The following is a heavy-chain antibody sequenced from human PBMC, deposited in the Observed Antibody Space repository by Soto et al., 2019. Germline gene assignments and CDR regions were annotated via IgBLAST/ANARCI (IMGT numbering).Heavy chain of an antibody. CDR3: ATAAASRIPGTTTAGYFDL. V-gene: IGHV3-43*01. J-gene: IGHJ2*01. D-gene: IGHD1-20*01. Sequence: EVQLVESGGVVVQPGGSLRLSCAASGFTFDDYTMHWVRQAPGKGLEWVSLISWDGGSTYYADSVKGRFTISRDNSKPSLYLPMHSMRTENNALYYCATAAASRIPGTTTAGYFDLWGRGTLVTVSS. CDR1: GFTFDDYT. CDR2: ISWDGGST.